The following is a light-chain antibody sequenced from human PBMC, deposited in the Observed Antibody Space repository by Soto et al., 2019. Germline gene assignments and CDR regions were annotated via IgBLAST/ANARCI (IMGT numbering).Light chain of an antibody. CDR2: AAS. CDR1: QSISTY. J-gene: IGKJ1*01. V-gene: IGKV3-20*01. CDR3: QQCGSSPWT. Sequence: EIVMTQSPASLSVSPGERATLSCRANQSISTYLAWYQQKPGQAPRLLIYAASSRATGIPDRFSGGGSGTDFTLTISRLEPEDFAVYYCQQCGSSPWTFGQGTKVDIK.